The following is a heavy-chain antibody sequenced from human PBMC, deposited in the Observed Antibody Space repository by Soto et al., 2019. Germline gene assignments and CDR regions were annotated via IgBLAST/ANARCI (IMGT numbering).Heavy chain of an antibody. Sequence: GGSLRLSCAASGFTFSSYDMHWVRQATGKGLEWVSAIGTAGDTYYPGSVKGRFTISRENAKNSLYLQMNSLRAGDTAVYYCARESREAISYYYYYYMDVWGKGTTVTVSS. V-gene: IGHV3-13*01. J-gene: IGHJ6*03. CDR1: GFTFSSYD. CDR3: ARESREAISYYYYYYMDV. CDR2: IGTAGDT.